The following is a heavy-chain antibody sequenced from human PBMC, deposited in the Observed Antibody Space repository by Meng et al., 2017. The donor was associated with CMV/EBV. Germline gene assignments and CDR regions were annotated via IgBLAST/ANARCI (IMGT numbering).Heavy chain of an antibody. J-gene: IGHJ5*02. CDR2: INPNSGDT. Sequence: ASVKVSCKASGYTFTGYYMHWVRQAPGQGLEWMGWINPNSGDTNYAQKFQGRVTMTRDTSISTVYMELSRLRSDDTAVYYCAREDIVVVPAATYNWFDPWGQGTLVTVSS. V-gene: IGHV1-2*02. CDR1: GYTFTGYY. CDR3: AREDIVVVPAATYNWFDP. D-gene: IGHD2-2*01.